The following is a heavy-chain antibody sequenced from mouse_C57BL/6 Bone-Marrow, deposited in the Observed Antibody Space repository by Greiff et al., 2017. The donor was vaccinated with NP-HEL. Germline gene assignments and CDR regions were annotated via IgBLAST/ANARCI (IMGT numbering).Heavy chain of an antibody. CDR2: IFPGSGST. CDR1: GYTFNDYY. Sequence: QVQLQQSGPELVKPGASVKISCKASGYTFNDYYINWVKQRPGKGLEWVGWIFPGSGSTYYNEKVKGKATLTLDKSSSTAYMVLSSLTSEDSAVYFGASGDYGYDYYYAIDDWGKGTSVTVSS. D-gene: IGHD2-14*01. J-gene: IGHJ4*01. V-gene: IGHV1-75*01. CDR3: ASGDYGYDYYYAIDD.